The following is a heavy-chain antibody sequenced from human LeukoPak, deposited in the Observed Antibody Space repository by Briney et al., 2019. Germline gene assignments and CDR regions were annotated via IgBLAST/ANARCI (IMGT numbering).Heavy chain of an antibody. J-gene: IGHJ1*01. CDR3: ASAAIDREYFQH. Sequence: ASVKVSCKVSGYTLTELSMHWVRQAPGKGLEWMGGFDPEDGETIYAQKFQGRVTMTEDTSTDTAYMELSSLRSEDTAVYYCASAAIDREYFQHWGQGTLVTVSS. CDR2: FDPEDGET. CDR1: GYTLTELS. D-gene: IGHD2-2*01. V-gene: IGHV1-24*01.